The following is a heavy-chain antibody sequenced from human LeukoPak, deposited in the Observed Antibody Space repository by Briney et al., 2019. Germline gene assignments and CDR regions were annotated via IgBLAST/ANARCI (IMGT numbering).Heavy chain of an antibody. Sequence: GGSLRLSCAASGFTVSSNYMSWVRQAPGKGLEWVSVIYSGGSTYYADSAKGRFTISRDNSKNTLYLQMNSLRAEDTAVYYCARDLNRLRRGFDPWGQGTLVTVSS. J-gene: IGHJ5*02. D-gene: IGHD4-17*01. CDR3: ARDLNRLRRGFDP. V-gene: IGHV3-53*01. CDR1: GFTVSSNY. CDR2: IYSGGST.